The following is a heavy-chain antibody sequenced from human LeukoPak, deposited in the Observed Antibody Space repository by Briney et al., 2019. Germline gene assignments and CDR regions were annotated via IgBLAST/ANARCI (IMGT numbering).Heavy chain of an antibody. CDR2: INPNSGGT. CDR1: GFTFTGYY. J-gene: IGHJ4*02. Sequence: ASVKVSCKASGFTFTGYYMHWVRQAPGQGLEWMGWINPNSGGTNYAQKLQGRVTMTTDTSTSTAYMELRSLRSDDTAVYYCARGLAVAGGVDYWGQGTLVTVSS. V-gene: IGHV1-2*02. CDR3: ARGLAVAGGVDY. D-gene: IGHD6-19*01.